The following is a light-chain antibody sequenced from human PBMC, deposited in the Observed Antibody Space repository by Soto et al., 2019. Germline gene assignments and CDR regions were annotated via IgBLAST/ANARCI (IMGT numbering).Light chain of an antibody. CDR3: QQHKNWPPIT. CDR2: DAS. J-gene: IGKJ5*01. V-gene: IGKV3D-15*01. CDR1: QSVRSN. Sequence: EIVMTQSPATLSLSAVERATLSCMARQSVRSNLAWYQQKPGQAPRLLIYDASTRATGIPARFSGSGSGTEFILTISSLQSEDFGVYYCQQHKNWPPITFGQGTQLDIK.